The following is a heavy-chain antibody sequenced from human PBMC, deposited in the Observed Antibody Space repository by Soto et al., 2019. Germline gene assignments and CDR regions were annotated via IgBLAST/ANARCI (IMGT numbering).Heavy chain of an antibody. Sequence: VGSLRLSCAASGFTFSSYWMSWVRQAPGKGLEWVANIKQDGSEKYYVDSVKGRFTISRDNAKNSLYLQMNSLRAEDTAVYYCARGLVDTAMAINNAFDIWGQGTMVTVSS. CDR3: ARGLVDTAMAINNAFDI. CDR1: GFTFSSYW. D-gene: IGHD5-18*01. V-gene: IGHV3-7*01. CDR2: IKQDGSEK. J-gene: IGHJ3*02.